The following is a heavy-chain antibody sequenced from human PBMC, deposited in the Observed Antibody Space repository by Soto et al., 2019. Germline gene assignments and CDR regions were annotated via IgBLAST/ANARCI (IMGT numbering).Heavy chain of an antibody. D-gene: IGHD3-22*01. J-gene: IGHJ4*02. CDR3: ARPARYYDSSGYYYDY. V-gene: IGHV1-69*13. CDR1: GGTFSSYA. CDR2: IIPIFGTA. Sequence: SVKVSCKASGGTFSSYAISWVRQAPGQGLEWMGGIIPIFGTANYAQKFQGRVTITADESTSTAYMELSSLRSEDTAVYYCARPARYYDSSGYYYDYWGQGTLVTVSS.